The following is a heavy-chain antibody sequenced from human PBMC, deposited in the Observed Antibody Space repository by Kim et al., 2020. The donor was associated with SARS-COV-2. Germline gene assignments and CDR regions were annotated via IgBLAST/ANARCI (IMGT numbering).Heavy chain of an antibody. Sequence: GGSLRLSCAASGFTFSSYWMHWVRQAPGKGLVWVSRINSDGSSTSYADSVKGRFTISRDNAKNTLYLQMNSLRAEDTAVYYCARVEVDYYDSSAPEDYWGQGTLVTVSS. CDR1: GFTFSSYW. D-gene: IGHD3-22*01. V-gene: IGHV3-74*01. J-gene: IGHJ4*02. CDR3: ARVEVDYYDSSAPEDY. CDR2: INSDGSST.